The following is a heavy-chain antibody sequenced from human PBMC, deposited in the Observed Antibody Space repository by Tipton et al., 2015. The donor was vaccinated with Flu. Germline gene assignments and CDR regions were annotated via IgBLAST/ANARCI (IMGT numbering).Heavy chain of an antibody. CDR3: ASFISEYNWNYGEGLDY. V-gene: IGHV4-38-2*02. J-gene: IGHJ4*02. Sequence: LSCTVSGYSISSGYYWGWIRQPPGKGLEWIGSIYHSGSTYYNPSLKGRVTISVDTSKNQFSLKLSSVTAADTAVYYCASFISEYNWNYGEGLDYWGQGTLVTVSS. CDR2: IYHSGST. CDR1: GYSISSGYY. D-gene: IGHD1-7*01.